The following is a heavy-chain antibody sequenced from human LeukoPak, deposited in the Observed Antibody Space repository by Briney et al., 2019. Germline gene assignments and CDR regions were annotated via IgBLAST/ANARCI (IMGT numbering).Heavy chain of an antibody. J-gene: IGHJ4*02. V-gene: IGHV1-8*01. CDR1: GYTFTSYD. CDR3: ARGTPGGDFWSGYYLEPDY. D-gene: IGHD3-3*01. Sequence: ASVKVSCKASGYTFTSYDIIWVRQATGQGLEWMGWMNPNSGNTGYAQRFQGRVTMTRNTSISTAYMELSSLRSDDTAVYYCARGTPGGDFWSGYYLEPDYWGQGTLVTVSS. CDR2: MNPNSGNT.